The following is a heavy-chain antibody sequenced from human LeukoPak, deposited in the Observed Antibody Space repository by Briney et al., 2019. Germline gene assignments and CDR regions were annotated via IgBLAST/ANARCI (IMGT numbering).Heavy chain of an antibody. V-gene: IGHV1-2*02. CDR2: INPNSGGT. CDR1: GYTFTGYY. CDR3: ARGSTVGATESLGFDY. J-gene: IGHJ4*02. D-gene: IGHD1-26*01. Sequence: ASVKVSCKASGYTFTGYYMHWVRQAPGQGLEWMGWINPNSGGTHYAQKFQGRVTMTRDTSISTAYMELSTLRSDDTAVYYCARGSTVGATESLGFDYWGQGTPVTVSS.